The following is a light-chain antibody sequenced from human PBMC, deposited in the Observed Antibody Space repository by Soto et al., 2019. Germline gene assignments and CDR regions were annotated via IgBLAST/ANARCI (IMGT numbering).Light chain of an antibody. CDR2: EVT. V-gene: IGLV2-8*01. J-gene: IGLJ3*02. Sequence: QSVLNQPPSASGSPGQSVTISFTGTINDVGGYNYVSWYQQLPGKAPKLMIYEVTKRPSGVPDRFSGSKSGNTASLTVSGLQAEDEADYYCSSYVGSISLGVFGGWTKLTVL. CDR3: SSYVGSISLGV. CDR1: INDVGGYNY.